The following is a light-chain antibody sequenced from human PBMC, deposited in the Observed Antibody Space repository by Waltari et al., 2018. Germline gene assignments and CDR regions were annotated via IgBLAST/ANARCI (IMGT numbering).Light chain of an antibody. CDR1: QGISSR. Sequence: DIQMTQSPSFVSASVGDRVTITCRASQGISSRLAWYQQKPGKAPKLLIYTASTLQSGVPSRFSGSGSGTEFTLIITTLQPEDFATYFCLQAYSFPRTCGQGTKLEIK. CDR2: TAS. CDR3: LQAYSFPRT. V-gene: IGKV1-12*01. J-gene: IGKJ2*01.